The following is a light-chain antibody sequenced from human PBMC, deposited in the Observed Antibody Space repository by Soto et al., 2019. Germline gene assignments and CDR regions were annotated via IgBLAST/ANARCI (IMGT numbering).Light chain of an antibody. Sequence: EIVLTQSPGTLSLSPGERATLSCRASQSVSSRLAWYQQKPGQAPRLLISGASSRATGIPDRFSGSGSATDFTLTISRLEPEDFAVYFCQHYGAPPRPFGQGTKVDIK. CDR3: QHYGAPPRP. CDR2: GAS. J-gene: IGKJ1*01. V-gene: IGKV3-20*01. CDR1: QSVSSR.